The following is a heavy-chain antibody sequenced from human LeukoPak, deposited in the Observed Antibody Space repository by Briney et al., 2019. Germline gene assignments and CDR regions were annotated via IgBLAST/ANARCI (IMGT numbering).Heavy chain of an antibody. D-gene: IGHD3-22*01. Sequence: GGSLRLSCAASGFTFSSYAMSWVRQAPGKGLKWVSAISGSGGSTYYADSVKGRFTISRDNSKNTLYLQMNSLRAEDTAVYYCAKDSSQEHYDSSGYYPRLDYWGQGTLVTVSS. CDR2: ISGSGGST. J-gene: IGHJ4*02. V-gene: IGHV3-23*01. CDR1: GFTFSSYA. CDR3: AKDSSQEHYDSSGYYPRLDY.